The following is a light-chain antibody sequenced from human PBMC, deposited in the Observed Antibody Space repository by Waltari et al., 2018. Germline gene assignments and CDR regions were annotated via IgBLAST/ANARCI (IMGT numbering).Light chain of an antibody. Sequence: EIVLTQSPGTLSLSPGERATLSCRASQTVSSISFTWYQQKPGQAPRLLICGTSNGAIGIPGRFSGSGSGTDFTITICRLEPEDFAVYYCQQYDGIVVTFGGGTKVEI. CDR1: QTVSSIS. J-gene: IGKJ4*01. CDR3: QQYDGIVVT. CDR2: GTS. V-gene: IGKV3-20*01.